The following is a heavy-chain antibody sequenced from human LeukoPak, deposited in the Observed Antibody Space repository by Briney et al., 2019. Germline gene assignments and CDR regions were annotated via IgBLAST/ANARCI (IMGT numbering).Heavy chain of an antibody. V-gene: IGHV3-64*01. D-gene: IGHD3-3*01. J-gene: IGHJ6*02. CDR2: ISSNGGST. CDR1: GFTFSSYA. Sequence: PGGSLRLSCAASGFTFSSYAMHWVRQAPGKELEYVSAISSNGGSTYYANSVKGRFTISRDNSKNTLYLQMGSLRAEDMAVYYCARGGETTIFGVVIIEGLDVWGQGTTVTVSS. CDR3: ARGGETTIFGVVIIEGLDV.